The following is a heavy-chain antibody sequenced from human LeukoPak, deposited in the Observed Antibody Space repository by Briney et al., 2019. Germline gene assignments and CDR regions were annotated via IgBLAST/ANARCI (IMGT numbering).Heavy chain of an antibody. J-gene: IGHJ3*02. V-gene: IGHV1-2*02. CDR1: GYTFTGYY. D-gene: IGHD7-27*01. CDR2: INPNSGGT. Sequence: ASVKVSCKASGYTFTGYYMHWVRQAPGQGLEWMGWINPNSGGTNYAQKFQGRVTMTRDTSISTAYMELSSLRSEDTAVYYCARDLTNWAVDAFDIWGQGTMVTVSS. CDR3: ARDLTNWAVDAFDI.